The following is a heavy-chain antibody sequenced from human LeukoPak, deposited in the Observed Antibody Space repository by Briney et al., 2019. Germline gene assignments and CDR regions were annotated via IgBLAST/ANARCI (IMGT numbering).Heavy chain of an antibody. J-gene: IGHJ5*02. CDR3: AAPGIAVAGTKVDWFDP. D-gene: IGHD6-19*01. CDR2: ISNSGSTI. Sequence: GGSLRLSCAASGFTFSSYEMNWVRQAPGKGLEWVSYISNSGSTIYYADSVKGRFTISRDNAKNSQYLQMNSLRAEDTAVYYCAAPGIAVAGTKVDWFDPWGQGTLVTVSS. V-gene: IGHV3-48*03. CDR1: GFTFSSYE.